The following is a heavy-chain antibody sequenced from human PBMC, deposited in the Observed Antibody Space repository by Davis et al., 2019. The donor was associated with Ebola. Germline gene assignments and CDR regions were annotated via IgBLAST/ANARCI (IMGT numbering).Heavy chain of an antibody. V-gene: IGHV3-23*01. Sequence: GESLKISCAASGFTVSSNYMSWVRQAPGKGLEWVSAISGSGGSTYYADSVKGRFTISRDNSKNTLYLQMNSLRAEDTAVYYCAKEGDYDFWSGYYLVRGMDVWGQGTTVTVSS. CDR1: GFTVSSNY. CDR3: AKEGDYDFWSGYYLVRGMDV. D-gene: IGHD3-3*01. J-gene: IGHJ6*02. CDR2: ISGSGGST.